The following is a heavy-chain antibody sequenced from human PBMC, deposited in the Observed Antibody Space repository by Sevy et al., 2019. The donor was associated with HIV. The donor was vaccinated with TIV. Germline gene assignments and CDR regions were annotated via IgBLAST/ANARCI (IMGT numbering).Heavy chain of an antibody. Sequence: SETLSLTCAVYIGSFSNHYWTWIRQPPGKGLEWIGEINHSGSTNYNPSLKSRVTISADTSKNQFSLRLSSVTAADTAVYYCARDLPPSATTVPHFDYWGRGTLVTVSS. CDR1: IGSFSNHY. V-gene: IGHV4-34*01. D-gene: IGHD4-17*01. CDR3: ARDLPPSATTVPHFDY. CDR2: INHSGST. J-gene: IGHJ4*02.